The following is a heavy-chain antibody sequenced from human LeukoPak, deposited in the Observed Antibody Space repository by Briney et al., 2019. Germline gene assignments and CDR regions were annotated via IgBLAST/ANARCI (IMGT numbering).Heavy chain of an antibody. D-gene: IGHD6-13*01. Sequence: SETLSLTCTVSGGSISNFYWSWIRQPAGKTLEWIGRIYSSGSTNYNPSLKSRVTMSLDTSKNQFSLELSSVTAADTAVYFCASETTGAGTARPFDYWGQGTLVTVSS. J-gene: IGHJ4*02. CDR3: ASETTGAGTARPFDY. CDR1: GGSISNFY. CDR2: IYSSGST. V-gene: IGHV4-4*07.